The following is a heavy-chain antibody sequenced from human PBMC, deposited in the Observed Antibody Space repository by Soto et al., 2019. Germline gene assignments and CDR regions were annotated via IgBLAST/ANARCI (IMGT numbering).Heavy chain of an antibody. CDR2: INNDGSGT. J-gene: IGHJ4*02. CDR1: GFTLSRYW. V-gene: IGHV3-74*01. CDR3: AREGNWNWDY. D-gene: IGHD1-1*01. Sequence: GGSLSLSCAASGFTLSRYWXHWVRQAPGKGLVWVSRINNDGSGTIYADSVRGRFTISRDNAKNTLYLQLNSLRAEDTAVYYCAREGNWNWDYWGQGTLVTVSS.